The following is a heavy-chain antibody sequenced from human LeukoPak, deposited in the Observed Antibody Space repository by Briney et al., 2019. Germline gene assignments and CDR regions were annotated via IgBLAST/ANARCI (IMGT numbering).Heavy chain of an antibody. D-gene: IGHD7-27*01. Sequence: SETPSLTCAVSGGSISSYYWSWIRQPPGKGLEWIGYIYYTGSTNYNPSLKSRVTTSVDTSKNQVSLKLSSVTAADTAVYFCARLSWGLFDNWGQGTLVTVSS. CDR2: IYYTGST. J-gene: IGHJ4*02. CDR1: GGSISSYY. V-gene: IGHV4-59*08. CDR3: ARLSWGLFDN.